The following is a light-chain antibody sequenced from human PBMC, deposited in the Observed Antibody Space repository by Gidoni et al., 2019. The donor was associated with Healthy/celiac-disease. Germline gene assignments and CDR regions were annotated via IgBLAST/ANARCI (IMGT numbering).Light chain of an antibody. CDR3: QQSYSTPPT. CDR1: QSISSY. J-gene: IGKJ1*01. Sequence: DIQMTQSPSSLSASVGDRVTITCRASQSISSYLNWYQQKPGKAPKLLIYAASSLQSGVPSMFSGSGSATDFTLTISSLQPDDFATYYCQQSYSTPPTFGQGTKVEIK. CDR2: AAS. V-gene: IGKV1-39*01.